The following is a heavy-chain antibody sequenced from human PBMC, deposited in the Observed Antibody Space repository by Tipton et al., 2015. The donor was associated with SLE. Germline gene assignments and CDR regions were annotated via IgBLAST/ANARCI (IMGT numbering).Heavy chain of an antibody. J-gene: IGHJ4*02. D-gene: IGHD6-19*01. Sequence: TLSLTCTVSGGSISSYYWSWIRQPPGKGLEWIGYIYYSGSTNYNPSLKSRVTISVGTSKNQFSLKLSSVTAADTAVYYCASGRAVAGGDSCDYWGQGTLVTVSP. CDR2: IYYSGST. CDR3: ASGRAVAGGDSCDY. CDR1: GGSISSYY. V-gene: IGHV4-59*07.